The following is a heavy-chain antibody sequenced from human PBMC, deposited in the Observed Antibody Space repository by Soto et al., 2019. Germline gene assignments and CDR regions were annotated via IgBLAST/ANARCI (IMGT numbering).Heavy chain of an antibody. Sequence: ESGGGLVQPGGSLRLSCVVSGFTFGSYAMSWVRQAPEKGPEWVAILGGNGFTTYYADSVKGRFTISGDKSKSTLFLQMNSLRADDTGVYYCAKALRPSLNFFYFMDVWGRGTSVTVSS. D-gene: IGHD2-2*01. J-gene: IGHJ6*03. CDR2: LGGNGFTT. CDR1: GFTFGSYA. V-gene: IGHV3-23*01. CDR3: AKALRPSLNFFYFMDV.